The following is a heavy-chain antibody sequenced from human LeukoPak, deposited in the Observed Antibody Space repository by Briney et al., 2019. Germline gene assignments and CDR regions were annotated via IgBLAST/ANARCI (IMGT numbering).Heavy chain of an antibody. V-gene: IGHV3-30-3*01. Sequence: GRSLTLSCPASGFIFSDYAIQSVRQAPSRGLEWEAFISNDGSDTDYADSVKGLFSIFRDNSKSTLYLQMNSLRTDDTAVYYCGRDRTGNYYRGPDYWGQGTLVTVSS. CDR1: GFIFSDYA. CDR3: GRDRTGNYYRGPDY. CDR2: ISNDGSDT. D-gene: IGHD3-10*01. J-gene: IGHJ4*02.